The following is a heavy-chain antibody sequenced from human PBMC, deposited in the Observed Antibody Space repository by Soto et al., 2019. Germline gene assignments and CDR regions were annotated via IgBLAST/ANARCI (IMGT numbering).Heavy chain of an antibody. CDR1: GFTFSDYW. D-gene: IGHD3-10*01. CDR2: IKSDGSKT. Sequence: EVQLVESGGGLVQPGGSLRLSCAASGFTFSDYWMHWVRQSPGKGLVWVSLIKSDGSKTRHADSMKGRFTISRDNAKNTLYLQMNSLRAEDTAVYYCVREMWGVDAFDVWGQGTMVTVSS. J-gene: IGHJ3*01. V-gene: IGHV3-74*01. CDR3: VREMWGVDAFDV.